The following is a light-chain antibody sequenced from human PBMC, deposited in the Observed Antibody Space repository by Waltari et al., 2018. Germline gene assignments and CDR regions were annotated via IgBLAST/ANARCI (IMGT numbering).Light chain of an antibody. CDR3: QQYGSSVLYT. J-gene: IGKJ2*01. V-gene: IGKV3-20*01. Sequence: VLTQSPGTLSLSPGDRSSLSCKSSKRLGKNYLAWYQQKPGQAPRLLIFGASRRAARIPDMFSGSGSGTDFTLTISRLEHEDFSVYYCQQYGSSVLYTFGQVTKLEIK. CDR2: GAS. CDR1: KRLGKNY.